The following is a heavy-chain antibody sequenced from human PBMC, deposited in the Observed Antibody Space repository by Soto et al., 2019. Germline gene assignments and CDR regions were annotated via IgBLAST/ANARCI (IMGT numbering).Heavy chain of an antibody. V-gene: IGHV4-39*01. CDR2: IYYSGST. CDR1: GGSISRSSYY. D-gene: IGHD1-1*01. CDR3: ARHDWNGVDY. Sequence: QLQLQESGPGLLKPSETLSLTCTVSGGSISRSSYYWGWIRQPPGKGLEWIGSIYYSGSTYYNPSRKSRVTISVDTSKNQFSLKLSSVTAADTAVYYCARHDWNGVDYWGQGTLVTVSS. J-gene: IGHJ4*02.